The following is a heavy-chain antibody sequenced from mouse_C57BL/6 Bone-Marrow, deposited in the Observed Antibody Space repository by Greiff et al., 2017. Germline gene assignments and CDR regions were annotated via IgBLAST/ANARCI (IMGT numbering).Heavy chain of an antibody. CDR3: ARLGAQAHYAMDY. J-gene: IGHJ4*01. V-gene: IGHV1-53*01. CDR1: GYTFTSYW. D-gene: IGHD3-2*02. CDR2: INPSNGGT. Sequence: QVQLQQPGTELVKPGASVKLSCKASGYTFTSYWMHWVKQRPGQGLEWIGNINPSNGGTNYNEKFKSKATLTVDKSSSTAYMQLSSLTSEYSAVYYCARLGAQAHYAMDYWGQGTSVTVSS.